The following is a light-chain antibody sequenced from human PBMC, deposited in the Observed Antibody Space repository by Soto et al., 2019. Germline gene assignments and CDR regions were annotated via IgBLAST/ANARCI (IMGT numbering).Light chain of an antibody. J-gene: IGKJ4*01. CDR3: QQRSNWPPLT. CDR2: DAS. V-gene: IGKV3-11*01. Sequence: EIVLTQSPATLSLSPGDTATLSCRASQSVSSSLAWYQQKPGQAPRLLIYDASNRATGIPARSSGSGSGTDFTLTISSLEPEDFAVYYCQQRSNWPPLTFGGGTKVDIK. CDR1: QSVSSS.